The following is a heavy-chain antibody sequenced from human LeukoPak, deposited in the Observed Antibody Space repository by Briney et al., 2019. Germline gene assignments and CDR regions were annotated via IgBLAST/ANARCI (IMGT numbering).Heavy chain of an antibody. CDR1: GDSLSSNSAA. V-gene: IGHV6-1*01. J-gene: IGHJ4*02. D-gene: IGHD6-13*01. CDR3: AREAPGFDY. Sequence: SQTLSLTCSISGDSLSSNSAAWNWIMQSPSRGLKWLGRTYYRSKCDNDYAVSVNSRITINPDTSKDQFSVQLNSVTPEDTAVYYCAREAPGFDYWGQGTLVTVSS. CDR2: TYYRSKCDN.